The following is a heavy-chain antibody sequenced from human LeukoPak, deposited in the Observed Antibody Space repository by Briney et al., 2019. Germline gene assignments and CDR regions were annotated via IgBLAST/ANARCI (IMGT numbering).Heavy chain of an antibody. CDR3: ARDQEDIAARPYYYYYMDV. D-gene: IGHD6-6*01. V-gene: IGHV3-7*01. J-gene: IGHJ6*03. CDR1: GFTFSSYW. Sequence: GGSLRLSCAASGFTFSSYWMSWVRQAPGKGLEWVANIKQDGSEKYYVDSVKGRFTISRDNAKNSLYLQMNSLRAEDTAVYYYARDQEDIAARPYYYYYMDVWGKGTTVTVSS. CDR2: IKQDGSEK.